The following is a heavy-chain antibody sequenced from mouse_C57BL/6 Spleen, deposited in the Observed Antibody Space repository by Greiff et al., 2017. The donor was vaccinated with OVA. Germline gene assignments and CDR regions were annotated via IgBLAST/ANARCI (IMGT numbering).Heavy chain of an antibody. CDR2: ISYDGSN. Sequence: EVKLQESGPGLVKPSQSLSLTCSVTGYSITSGYYWNWIRQFPGNKLEWMGYISYDGSNNYNPSLKNRISITRDTSKNQFFLKLNSVTTEDTATYYCAREGDYVRFAYWGKGTLVTVSA. V-gene: IGHV3-6*01. CDR1: GYSITSGYY. D-gene: IGHD2-4*01. CDR3: AREGDYVRFAY. J-gene: IGHJ3*01.